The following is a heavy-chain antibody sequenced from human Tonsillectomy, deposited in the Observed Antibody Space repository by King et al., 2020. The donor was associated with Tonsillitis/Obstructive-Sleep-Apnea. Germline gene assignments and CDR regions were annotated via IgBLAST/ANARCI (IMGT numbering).Heavy chain of an antibody. CDR2: ISGGGGRT. CDR3: ASTTPYY. V-gene: IGHV3-23*04. D-gene: IGHD2/OR15-2a*01. Sequence: EVQLVESGGDLVQPGGSLRLSCAASGFPFSSYAIGWVRQPLGKGLEWVSAISGGGGRTYYADSVKGRFTISRDNSKNTLYLHMNSLRAEDTAVYYCASTTPYYWGQGTLVTVSS. CDR1: GFPFSSYA. J-gene: IGHJ4*02.